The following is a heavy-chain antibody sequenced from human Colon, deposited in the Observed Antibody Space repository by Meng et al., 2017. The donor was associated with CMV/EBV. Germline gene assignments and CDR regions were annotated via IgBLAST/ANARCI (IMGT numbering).Heavy chain of an antibody. CDR2: IKSKTDGGTT. D-gene: IGHD4-17*01. Sequence: GESLKISCSTSGFTFSSYSLNWVRQAPGKGLEWVGRIKSKTDGGTTDYAAPVKGRFTISRDDSKNTLYLQMNSLKTEDTAVYYCTTDRGTVYWGQGTLVTVSS. CDR3: TTDRGTVY. J-gene: IGHJ4*02. V-gene: IGHV3-15*01. CDR1: GFTFSSYS.